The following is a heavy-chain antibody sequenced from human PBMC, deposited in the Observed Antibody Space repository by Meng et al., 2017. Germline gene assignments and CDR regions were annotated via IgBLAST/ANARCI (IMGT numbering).Heavy chain of an antibody. CDR2: INTNTGNP. V-gene: IGHV7-4-1*02. CDR1: GYTFTSYA. D-gene: IGHD3-22*01. Sequence: QVQLLKAGSGSKTPGASVKVSCKASGYTFTSYAMNWVRQAPGQGLEWMGWINTNTGNPTYAQGFTGRFVFSLDTSVSTAYLQISSLKAEDTAVYYCARRYYYDSSGYYFYVFGYWGQGTLVTVSS. CDR3: ARRYYYDSSGYYFYVFGY. J-gene: IGHJ4*02.